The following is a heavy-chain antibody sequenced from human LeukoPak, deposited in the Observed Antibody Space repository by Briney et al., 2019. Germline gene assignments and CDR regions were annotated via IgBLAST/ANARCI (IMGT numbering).Heavy chain of an antibody. Sequence: ASVKVSCKASGYTFTSYDINWVRQATGQGLEWMGWMNPNSGNTGYAQKFQGRVTMTRDTSISTAYMELSRLRSDDTAVYYCARERAYDSSGYYYSAAFDIWGQGTMVTVSS. V-gene: IGHV1-8*01. CDR1: GYTFTSYD. CDR3: ARERAYDSSGYYYSAAFDI. D-gene: IGHD3-22*01. CDR2: MNPNSGNT. J-gene: IGHJ3*02.